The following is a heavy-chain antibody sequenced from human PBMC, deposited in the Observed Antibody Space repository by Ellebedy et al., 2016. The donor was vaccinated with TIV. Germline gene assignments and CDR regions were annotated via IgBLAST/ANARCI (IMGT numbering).Heavy chain of an antibody. V-gene: IGHV4-39*01. D-gene: IGHD6-13*01. CDR3: ALPYSSSWYVGY. J-gene: IGHJ4*02. Sequence: SETLSLTCSVSGGSIRSSTYYWGWIRQPPGKGREWIGSIYYTGTTYYNPSLQSRVKIFVDTSRNQFSLKLSSVTAADKAVYYCALPYSSSWYVGYWGQGTLVTVSS. CDR1: GGSIRSSTYY. CDR2: IYYTGTT.